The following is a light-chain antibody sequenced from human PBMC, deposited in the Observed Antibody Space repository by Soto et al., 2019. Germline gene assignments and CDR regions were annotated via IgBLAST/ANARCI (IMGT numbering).Light chain of an antibody. CDR1: SSNIGRNT. V-gene: IGLV1-44*01. J-gene: IGLJ3*02. CDR2: SNN. CDR3: AAWDDSLNGWV. Sequence: QSVLTQPPSASGTPGQRGTISCSGSSSNIGRNTVTWYQQFPGSAPKLLIYSNNQRPSGVPDRFSGSKSGTSASLAISGLQSEDEADFYCAAWDDSLNGWVFGGGTKVTVL.